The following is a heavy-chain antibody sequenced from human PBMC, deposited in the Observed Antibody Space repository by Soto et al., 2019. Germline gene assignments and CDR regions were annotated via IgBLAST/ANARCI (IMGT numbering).Heavy chain of an antibody. V-gene: IGHV3-30*18. CDR3: AKDRDGTIFGVVINPYFDY. CDR1: GFTFSSYG. J-gene: IGHJ4*02. D-gene: IGHD3-3*01. CDR2: ISYYGSNK. Sequence: PGGSLRLSCAASGFTFSSYGMHWVRQAPGKGLGWVAVISYYGSNKNYADSLKSRFTISRDNSKNTLYLQMNSLRAEDTAVYYCAKDRDGTIFGVVINPYFDYWGQGTLVTVSS.